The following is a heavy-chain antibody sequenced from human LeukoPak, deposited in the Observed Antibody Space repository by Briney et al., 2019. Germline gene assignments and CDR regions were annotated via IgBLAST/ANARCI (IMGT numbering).Heavy chain of an antibody. CDR1: GFTFSDNY. CDR2: ISGVASDI. D-gene: IGHD1-26*01. Sequence: GGSLRLSCAASGFTFSDNYMTWIRQAPGKGLEWVSYISGVASDIHYGESVKGRFTISRDNAKNSVYLQMNSLRTEDTAVYFCARGGAHGMDVWGQGTTVTVSS. CDR3: ARGGAHGMDV. V-gene: IGHV3-11*01. J-gene: IGHJ6*02.